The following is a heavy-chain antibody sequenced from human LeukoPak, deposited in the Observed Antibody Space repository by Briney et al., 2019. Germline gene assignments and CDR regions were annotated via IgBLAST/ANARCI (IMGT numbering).Heavy chain of an antibody. CDR1: GYTLTELS. CDR2: FDPEHGER. V-gene: IGHV1-24*01. J-gene: IGHJ6*02. CDR3: PTIDCSTAICYGVDLNYYYYGLDV. Sequence: ASVKVSCKVSGYTLTELSIHWLRQAPGEGLEWMGGFDPEHGERLYAQKFQGRVTMTEDTSADTAYLELSSLRSEDTAVYYCPTIDCSTAICYGVDLNYYYYGLDVWGQGTTVTVSS. D-gene: IGHD2-2*01.